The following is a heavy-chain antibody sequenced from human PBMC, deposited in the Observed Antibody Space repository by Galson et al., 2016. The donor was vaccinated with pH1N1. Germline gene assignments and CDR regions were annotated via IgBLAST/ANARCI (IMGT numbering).Heavy chain of an antibody. CDR2: IRGSGDDT. J-gene: IGHJ4*02. V-gene: IGHV3-23*01. CDR1: GFTFSRYA. D-gene: IGHD3-3*01. CDR3: AKLDYDFWSGYYRHFDY. Sequence: GSLRLSCAASGFTFSRYAMSWVRQAPGKGLEWVSAIRGSGDDTYYATPVKGRFTISRDNSKNTLYLQMNSLRGDDTAVYYCAKLDYDFWSGYYRHFDYWGQGTLVTVSS.